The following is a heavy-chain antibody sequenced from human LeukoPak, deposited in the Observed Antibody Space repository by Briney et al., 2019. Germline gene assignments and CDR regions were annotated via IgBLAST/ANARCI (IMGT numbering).Heavy chain of an antibody. D-gene: IGHD3-22*01. CDR2: ISSSTSYI. J-gene: IGHJ3*02. CDR3: ASWPAYYYDSSGVRDAFDI. V-gene: IGHV3-21*01. Sequence: PGGSLRLSCAASGFTFSSYNMNWVRQAPGKGLEWVSSISSSTSYIYYADSVKGRFTISRDNANNSLYLQMNSLRAEDTAVYYCASWPAYYYDSSGVRDAFDIWGQGTMVTVSS. CDR1: GFTFSSYN.